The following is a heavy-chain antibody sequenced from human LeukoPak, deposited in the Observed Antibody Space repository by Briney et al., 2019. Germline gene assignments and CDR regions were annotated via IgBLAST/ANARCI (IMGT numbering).Heavy chain of an antibody. CDR2: IYYSGST. CDR1: GGSISSYY. J-gene: IGHJ4*02. V-gene: IGHV4-59*01. D-gene: IGHD6-13*01. Sequence: SETLSLTSTVSGGSISSYYWSWIRQPPGKGLEWIGYIYYSGSTNYNPSLKSRVTISVDTSKNQFSLKLSSVTAADTAVYYCASGYSSSWLLDYWGQGTLVTVSS. CDR3: ASGYSSSWLLDY.